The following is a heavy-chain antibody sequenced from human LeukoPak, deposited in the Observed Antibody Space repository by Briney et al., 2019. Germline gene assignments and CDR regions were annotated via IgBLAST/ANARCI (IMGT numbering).Heavy chain of an antibody. CDR3: ARGRGLRYLPLGNAFDI. V-gene: IGHV3-11*01. J-gene: IGHJ3*02. CDR1: GFTFGDYA. CDR2: ISSSGSTI. D-gene: IGHD3-9*01. Sequence: PGGSLRLSCTASGFTFGDYAMSWFRQAPGKGLEWVSYISSSGSTIYYADSVKGRFTISRDNAKNSLYLQMNSLRAEDTAVYYCARGRGLRYLPLGNAFDIWGQGTMVTVSS.